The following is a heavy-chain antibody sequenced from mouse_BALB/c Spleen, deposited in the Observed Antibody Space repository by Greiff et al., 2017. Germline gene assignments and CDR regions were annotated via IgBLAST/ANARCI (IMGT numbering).Heavy chain of an antibody. CDR3: ASHYDDGALDY. CDR2: ILPGSGST. J-gene: IGHJ2*01. D-gene: IGHD1-2*01. V-gene: IGHV1-9*01. Sequence: VQLQQSGPELEKPGASVKISCKATGYTFSSYWIEWVKQRPGHGLEWIGEILPGSGSTNYNEKFKGKATFTADTSSNTAYMQLSSLTSEDSAVYYCASHYDDGALDYWGQGTTLTVSS. CDR1: GYTFSSYW.